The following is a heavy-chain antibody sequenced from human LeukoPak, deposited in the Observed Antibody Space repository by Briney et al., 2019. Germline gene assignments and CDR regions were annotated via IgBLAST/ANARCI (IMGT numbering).Heavy chain of an antibody. V-gene: IGHV1-69*04. CDR1: GGTVSSYA. J-gene: IGHJ6*03. Sequence: SVKVSCKASGGTVSSYAISWVRQAPGQGLEWMGRIIPIVDPANYAQKFQGRVTITADKSTSTAYMELSSLRSEDKAVYYCAKETASRLSGYYYMDVWGKGTTVTVSS. CDR2: IIPIVDPA. CDR3: AKETASRLSGYYYMDV. D-gene: IGHD2/OR15-2a*01.